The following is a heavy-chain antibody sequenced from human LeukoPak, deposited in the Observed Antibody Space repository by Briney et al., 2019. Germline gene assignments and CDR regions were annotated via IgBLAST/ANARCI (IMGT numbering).Heavy chain of an antibody. J-gene: IGHJ5*02. CDR1: GFTFSSYA. CDR2: ISYDGSNK. CDR3: AMLTNP. V-gene: IGHV3-30-3*01. D-gene: IGHD4/OR15-4a*01. Sequence: PGGSLRLSCAASGFTFSSYAMHWVRQAPGKGLEWVAVISYDGSNKYYADSAKGRFTISRDNSTNTLYLQMNSLRAEDTAVYYCAMLTNPWGQGTLVTVSS.